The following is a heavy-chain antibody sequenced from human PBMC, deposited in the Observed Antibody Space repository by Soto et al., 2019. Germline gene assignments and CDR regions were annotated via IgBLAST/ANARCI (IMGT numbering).Heavy chain of an antibody. CDR2: IWGDGSKK. Sequence: GGSLRLSCAASGFTFSYNGMHWVRQAPGQGLEWVAVIWGDGSKKYYADSVAGRFTISRDNSKNTLYLQVDSLRVEDTAVYYCARDGSQGYYFDYWGQGTLVTVSS. V-gene: IGHV3-33*01. CDR3: ARDGSQGYYFDY. CDR1: GFTFSYNG. J-gene: IGHJ4*02. D-gene: IGHD1-1*01.